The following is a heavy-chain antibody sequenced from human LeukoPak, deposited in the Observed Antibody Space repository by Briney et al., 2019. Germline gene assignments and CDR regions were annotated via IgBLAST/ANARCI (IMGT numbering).Heavy chain of an antibody. V-gene: IGHV1-2*02. Sequence: ASVTVSCKASGYTFTGYYIHWVRQAPGQALEWMGWINPNSGGTNYAQKFQGRVTMTSDTSINTAYMELSRLTSDDTAVYYCARDAIVRDYSNSDYWGQGTLVTVSS. CDR2: INPNSGGT. CDR3: ARDAIVRDYSNSDY. CDR1: GYTFTGYY. J-gene: IGHJ4*02. D-gene: IGHD4-11*01.